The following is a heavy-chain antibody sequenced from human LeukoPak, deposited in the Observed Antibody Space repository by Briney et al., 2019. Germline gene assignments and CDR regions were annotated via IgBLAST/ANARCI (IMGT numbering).Heavy chain of an antibody. D-gene: IGHD2-21*01. V-gene: IGHV3-48*03. CDR1: GFTFRSYE. Sequence: PGGSLRLSCVVSGFTFRSYEMKWVRQAPGKGLEWISFISPTSGTIYYADSVKGRFTISRDNAKNSLYLQMNSLRAEDTAVYYCARAIHVPDAFDIWGQGTMVTVSS. J-gene: IGHJ3*02. CDR2: ISPTSGTI. CDR3: ARAIHVPDAFDI.